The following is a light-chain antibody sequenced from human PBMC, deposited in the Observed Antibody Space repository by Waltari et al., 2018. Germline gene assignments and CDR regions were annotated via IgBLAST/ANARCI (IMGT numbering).Light chain of an antibody. Sequence: QSVLTQPPSASGTPGQRVTISCSGSSPNTGSNFVYWYQQLPGTAPKLLIYRNTQRPSGVPDRFSGSKSGTSASLALSGLRSEDEADYYCAAWDDSLSGPVFGGGTKLTVL. CDR3: AAWDDSLSGPV. V-gene: IGLV1-47*01. CDR1: SPNTGSNF. J-gene: IGLJ2*01. CDR2: RNT.